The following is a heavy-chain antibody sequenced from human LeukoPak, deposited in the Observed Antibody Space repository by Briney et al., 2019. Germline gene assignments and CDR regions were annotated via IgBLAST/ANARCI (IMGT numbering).Heavy chain of an antibody. V-gene: IGHV4-39*01. J-gene: IGHJ6*03. CDR2: IYYSGST. CDR1: GGSISSSSYY. D-gene: IGHD3-22*01. Sequence: PSETLSLTCTVAGGSISSSSYYWGWIRQPPGKGLEWIGSIYYSGSTYYNPSLKSRVTISVDTSKNQFSLKLSSVTAADTAVYYCARLRGTMIVVVTPPYYMDVWGKGTTVTVSS. CDR3: ARLRGTMIVVVTPPYYMDV.